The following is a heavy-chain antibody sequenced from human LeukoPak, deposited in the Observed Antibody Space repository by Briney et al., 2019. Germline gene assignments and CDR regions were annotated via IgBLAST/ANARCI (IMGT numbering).Heavy chain of an antibody. V-gene: IGHV4-31*03. CDR1: GGSISSGGYY. J-gene: IGHJ5*02. Sequence: SESLSLTCTVSGGSISSGGYYWSWIRQHPGKGLEWIGYIYYSGSTYYNPSLKSRVTISVDTSKNQFSLKLSSVTAADTAVYDCAGYYYGSGSYYSWFDPWGQGTLVTVSS. CDR3: AGYYYGSGSYYSWFDP. D-gene: IGHD3-10*01. CDR2: IYYSGST.